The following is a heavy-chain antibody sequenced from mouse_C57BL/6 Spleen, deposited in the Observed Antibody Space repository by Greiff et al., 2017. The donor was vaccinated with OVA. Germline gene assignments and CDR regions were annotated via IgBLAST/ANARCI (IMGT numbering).Heavy chain of an antibody. CDR1: GFTFSSYA. V-gene: IGHV5-4*01. CDR3: AREDDFSWFAY. J-gene: IGHJ3*01. D-gene: IGHD2-4*01. CDR2: ISDGGSYT. Sequence: EVKLVESGGGLVQPGGSLKLSCAASGFTFSSYAMSLVRQTPEKRLEWVATISDGGSYTYYPDNVKGRFTISRDNAKNNLYLQMSHLKSEDTAMYYCAREDDFSWFAYWGQGTLVTVSA.